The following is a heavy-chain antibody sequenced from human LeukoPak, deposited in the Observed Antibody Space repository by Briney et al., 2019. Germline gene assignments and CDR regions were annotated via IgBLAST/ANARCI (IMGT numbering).Heavy chain of an antibody. Sequence: GASVKVSCKVSGYTLTELSMHWVRQAPGKGLEWMGGFDPEDGETIYAQKFQGRVTMTEDTSTDTAYMELSSLGSEDTAVYYCATAGALMATIHDAFDIWGQGTMVTVSS. CDR2: FDPEDGET. CDR3: ATAGALMATIHDAFDI. CDR1: GYTLTELS. V-gene: IGHV1-24*01. D-gene: IGHD5-24*01. J-gene: IGHJ3*02.